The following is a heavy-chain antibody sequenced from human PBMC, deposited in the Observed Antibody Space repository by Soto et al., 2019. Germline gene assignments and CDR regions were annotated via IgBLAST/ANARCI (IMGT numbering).Heavy chain of an antibody. D-gene: IGHD2-2*02. J-gene: IGHJ6*02. CDR1: GGTFSSYA. CDR3: ARDRSGYCSSTSCYTFNYYYGMDV. Sequence: SVKVSCKASGGTFSSYAISWVRQAPGQGLEWMGGIIPIFGTANYAQKFQGRVTITADESTSTAYMELSSLRSEDTAVYYCARDRSGYCSSTSCYTFNYYYGMDVWGQGTTVTVSS. CDR2: IIPIFGTA. V-gene: IGHV1-69*13.